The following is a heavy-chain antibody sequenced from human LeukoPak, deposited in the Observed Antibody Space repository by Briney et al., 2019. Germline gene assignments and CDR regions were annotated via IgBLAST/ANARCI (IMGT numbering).Heavy chain of an antibody. D-gene: IGHD3-22*01. CDR2: ISGSGGST. V-gene: IGHV3-23*01. CDR3: AKGIFGSSGYRPFDY. J-gene: IGHJ4*02. CDR1: GFTFSSYA. Sequence: GGSLRLSCAASGFTFSSYAMSWVRQAPGKGLEWVSAISGSGGSTYYADSVKGRFTISRDNSKNTLYLQMDSLRAEDTAVYYCAKGIFGSSGYRPFDYWGQGTLVTVSS.